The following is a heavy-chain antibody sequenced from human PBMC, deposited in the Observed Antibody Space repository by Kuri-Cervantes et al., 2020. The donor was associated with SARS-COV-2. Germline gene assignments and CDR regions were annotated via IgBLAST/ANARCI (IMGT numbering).Heavy chain of an antibody. Sequence: GGSLRLSCAASGLNSSSYALSWVRQAPGKGLEWVSAISGSGRSTYYADSVKGRFTISRENAKNSLYLQMNSLRAGDTAVYYCARAPPTYSSGWYYFDYWGQGTLVTVSS. CDR2: ISGSGRST. CDR1: GLNSSSYA. J-gene: IGHJ4*02. CDR3: ARAPPTYSSGWYYFDY. D-gene: IGHD6-19*01. V-gene: IGHV3-23*01.